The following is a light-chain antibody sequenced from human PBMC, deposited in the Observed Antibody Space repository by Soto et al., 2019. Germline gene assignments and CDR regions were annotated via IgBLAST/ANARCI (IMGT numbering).Light chain of an antibody. CDR2: GVS. CDR1: SGDVGNYNL. J-gene: IGLJ1*01. V-gene: IGLV2-23*02. Sequence: QSVLTQPASVSGSPGQSITISCTGTSGDVGNYNLVSWYQQHPGKAPKLMIYGVSKRPSGVSNRFSGSKSDNTASLTISGLQAEDEADYYCCSYAGSTTHYVFGTGTKLTVL. CDR3: CSYAGSTTHYV.